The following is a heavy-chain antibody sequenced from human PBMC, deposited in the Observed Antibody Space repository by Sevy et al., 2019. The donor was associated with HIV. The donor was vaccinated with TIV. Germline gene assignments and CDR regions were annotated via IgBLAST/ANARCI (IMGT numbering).Heavy chain of an antibody. CDR1: GFTFSSYG. J-gene: IGHJ3*02. V-gene: IGHV3-30*02. Sequence: GGSLRLSCAASGFTFSSYGMHWVRQTPGKGLEWVAFIRYDGSNKYYADSVKGRFTISRDNSKNTLYLQMNSLRAEDTAVYYCAKDGTYYDFSGAFDIWGQGTMVTVSS. CDR3: AKDGTYYDFSGAFDI. CDR2: IRYDGSNK. D-gene: IGHD3-3*01.